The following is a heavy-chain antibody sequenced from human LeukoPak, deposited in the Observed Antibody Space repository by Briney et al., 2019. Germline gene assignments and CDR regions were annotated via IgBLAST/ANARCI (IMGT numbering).Heavy chain of an antibody. J-gene: IGHJ6*02. CDR2: INWNSGSI. V-gene: IGHV3-9*01. CDR3: AKSGSSGWTYYGMDV. D-gene: IGHD6-19*01. Sequence: SLRLTCAASGFTFDDYAMHWVRQAPGKGLEWVSSINWNSGSIGYADSVKGRFTISRDNAKNSLYLQMNSLRAEDTALYYCAKSGSSGWTYYGMDVWGQGTTVTVSS. CDR1: GFTFDDYA.